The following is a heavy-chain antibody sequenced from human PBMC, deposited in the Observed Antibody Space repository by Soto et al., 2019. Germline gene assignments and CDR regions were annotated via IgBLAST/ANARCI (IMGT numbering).Heavy chain of an antibody. Sequence: VGSLRLSGAASGFTFSSYAMHWVRQVPGKGLEWVTLISYDGSKKFYADSVKGRFTISRDQSKSTLYLQMNSLRDDDTAMYYCARDNAPVAGTSLPGYWGQGTLVTVSS. CDR3: ARDNAPVAGTSLPGY. V-gene: IGHV3-30*01. D-gene: IGHD6-19*01. CDR1: GFTFSSYA. CDR2: ISYDGSKK. J-gene: IGHJ4*02.